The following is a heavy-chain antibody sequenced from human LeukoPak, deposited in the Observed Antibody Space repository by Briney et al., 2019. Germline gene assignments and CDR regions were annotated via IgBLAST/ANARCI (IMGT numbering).Heavy chain of an antibody. CDR3: AREYYDSSAFYFHFDY. D-gene: IGHD3-22*01. V-gene: IGHV1-2*02. CDR2: INPNSGGT. CDR1: GYTFTGYY. Sequence: ASVKVSCKASGYTFTGYYMHWVRQAPAQGLEWMGWINPNSGGTNYAHKFQGRVTMTRDTSIRTAYMELSRLTSDDTAVYYCAREYYDSSAFYFHFDYWGQGTLVTVSS. J-gene: IGHJ4*02.